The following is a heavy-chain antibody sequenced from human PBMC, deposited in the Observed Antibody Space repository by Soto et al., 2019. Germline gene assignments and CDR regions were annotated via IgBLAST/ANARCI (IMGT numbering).Heavy chain of an antibody. D-gene: IGHD3-22*01. CDR2: IIPIFGTA. V-gene: IGHV1-69*01. CDR1: GGTFSRHA. J-gene: IGHJ4*02. CDR3: VRGWGYDSSDYYYTY. Sequence: QVQLVQSGAEVRKPGSSVKVSCKASGGTFSRHAISWVRQAPGQGLEWMGGIIPIFGTANHAQKFQGRVTITADESTSTAYMELSSLRFEDTAVYYCVRGWGYDSSDYYYTYWGQGTLVVVSS.